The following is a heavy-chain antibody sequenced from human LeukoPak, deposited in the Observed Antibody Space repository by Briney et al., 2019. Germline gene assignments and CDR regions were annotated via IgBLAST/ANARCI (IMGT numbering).Heavy chain of an antibody. CDR2: INGDGSST. Sequence: GGSPRLSCAASGFTFSDYWMHWVRQAPGKGLVWVARINGDGSSTTYVESVRGRFTISRDNAKKTLHLQMNSLRAEDAAVYYCARDMYSMSSARGAYWGQGTLVTVSS. D-gene: IGHD3-10*01. CDR3: ARDMYSMSSARGAY. CDR1: GFTFSDYW. V-gene: IGHV3-74*01. J-gene: IGHJ4*02.